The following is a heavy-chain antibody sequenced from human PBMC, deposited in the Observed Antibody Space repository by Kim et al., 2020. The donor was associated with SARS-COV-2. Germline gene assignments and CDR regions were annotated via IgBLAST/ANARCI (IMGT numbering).Heavy chain of an antibody. CDR3: ARAQSGIMVRGVIHY. CDR2: ISYDGSNK. D-gene: IGHD3-10*01. CDR1: GFTFSSYA. V-gene: IGHV3-30*04. J-gene: IGHJ4*02. Sequence: GGSLRLSCAASGFTFSSYAMHWVRQAPGKGLEWVAVISYDGSNKYYADSVKGRFTISRDNSKNTLYLQMNSLRAEDTAVYYCARAQSGIMVRGVIHYWGQRTLVTVSS.